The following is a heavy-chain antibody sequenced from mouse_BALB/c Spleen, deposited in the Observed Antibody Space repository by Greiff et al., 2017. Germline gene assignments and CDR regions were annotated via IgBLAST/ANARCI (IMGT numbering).Heavy chain of an antibody. CDR2: INPSTGYT. CDR1: GYTFTSYW. Sequence: VKLMESGAELAKPGASVKMSCKASGYTFTSYWMHWVKQRPGQGLEWIGYINPSTGYTEYNQKFKDKATLTADKSSSTAYMQLSSLTSEDSAVYYCARREVRSWFAYWGQGTLVTVSA. CDR3: ARREVRSWFAY. D-gene: IGHD2-14*01. J-gene: IGHJ3*01. V-gene: IGHV1-7*01.